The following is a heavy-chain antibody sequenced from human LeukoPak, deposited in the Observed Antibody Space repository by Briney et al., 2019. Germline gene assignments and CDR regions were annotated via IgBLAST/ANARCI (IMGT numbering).Heavy chain of an antibody. J-gene: IGHJ4*02. D-gene: IGHD7-27*01. V-gene: IGHV3-21*01. CDR3: ARGRRTGDRGYYFDY. Sequence: GGSLRLSCAASGVTFSTYSMTWVRQSPGKGLEWVSSISRNSGYIYYTDSMKGRLTSSRDNANNSLYLQMNNLRAEDTAMYYCARGRRTGDRGYYFDYWGQGTLVTVSS. CDR1: GVTFSTYS. CDR2: ISRNSGYI.